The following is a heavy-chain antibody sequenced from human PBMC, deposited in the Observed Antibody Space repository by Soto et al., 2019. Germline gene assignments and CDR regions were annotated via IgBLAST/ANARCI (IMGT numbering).Heavy chain of an antibody. J-gene: IGHJ4*02. CDR3: AWSFDY. V-gene: IGHV3-48*02. CDR1: GFTFSSYS. Sequence: GGSLRLSCAASGFTFSSYSMNWVRQAPGKGLEWDSYISSSSSTIYYADTGKGRFTISRDNAKNSLYLQMNSLRDEDTAVYYCAWSFDYWGQGTLVTVSS. CDR2: ISSSSSTI.